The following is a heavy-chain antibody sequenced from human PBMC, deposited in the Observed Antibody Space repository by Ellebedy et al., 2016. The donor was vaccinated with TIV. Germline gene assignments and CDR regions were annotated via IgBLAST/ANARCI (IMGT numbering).Heavy chain of an antibody. Sequence: SETLSLTXTVSGGSISSYYWSWIRQPPGKGLEWIGYIYYSGSTNYNPSLKSRVTISVDTSKNQFSLKLSSVTAADTAVYYCARDSAVAGANWFNPWGQGTLVTVSS. CDR3: ARDSAVAGANWFNP. J-gene: IGHJ5*02. CDR2: IYYSGST. D-gene: IGHD6-19*01. V-gene: IGHV4-59*12. CDR1: GGSISSYY.